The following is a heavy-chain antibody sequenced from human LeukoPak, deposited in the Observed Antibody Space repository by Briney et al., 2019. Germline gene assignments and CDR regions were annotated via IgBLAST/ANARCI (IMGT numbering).Heavy chain of an antibody. Sequence: PGGSLRLSCAASGFTFSSYAMHWVRQAPGKGLEWVAVISYDGCNKYYADSVKGRFTISRENSKNTLYLQMNSLRAEDTAVYYCARDIGGYYYYGMDVWGQGTTVTVSS. D-gene: IGHD2-15*01. CDR2: ISYDGCNK. J-gene: IGHJ6*02. V-gene: IGHV3-30-3*01. CDR1: GFTFSSYA. CDR3: ARDIGGYYYYGMDV.